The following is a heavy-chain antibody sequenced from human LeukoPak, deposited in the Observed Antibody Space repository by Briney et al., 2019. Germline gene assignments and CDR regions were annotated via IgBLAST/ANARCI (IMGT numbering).Heavy chain of an antibody. CDR3: ARDLTGMGLSDYYYYYMDV. V-gene: IGHV4-34*01. J-gene: IGHJ6*03. CDR1: GGSFSGYY. CDR2: INHSGST. D-gene: IGHD3-16*02. Sequence: SETLSLTCAVYGGSFSGYYWSWIRQPPGKGLEWIGEINHSGSTNYNPSLKSRVTISVDTSKNQFSLQLNSVTPEDTAVYYCARDLTGMGLSDYYYYYMDVWGKGTTVTISS.